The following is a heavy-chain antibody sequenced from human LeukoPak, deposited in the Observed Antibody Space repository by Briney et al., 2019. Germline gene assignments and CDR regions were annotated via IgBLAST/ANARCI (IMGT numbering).Heavy chain of an antibody. Sequence: GGSLRLSCAASGFIFNSYGMHWVRQAPGKGLEWVAVTWYDGSNKDYADSVKGRFTISRDNSKNTLYLQMNSLRAEDTAVYYCAKVVGYYYYYGMDVWGQGTTVTVSS. CDR2: TWYDGSNK. CDR1: GFIFNSYG. CDR3: AKVVGYYYYYGMDV. D-gene: IGHD2-2*01. J-gene: IGHJ6*02. V-gene: IGHV3-33*06.